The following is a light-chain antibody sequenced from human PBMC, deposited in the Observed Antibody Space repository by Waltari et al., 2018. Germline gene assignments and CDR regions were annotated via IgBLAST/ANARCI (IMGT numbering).Light chain of an antibody. CDR1: NVGSKS. Sequence: SYVLTQPPSASVATGETARITCGGDNVGSKSVHWYQQKPGQAPLLVVYDDRARPSGIPDRFSASKSGNTATLTITRVENGDEADYYCQVWDTTSDRVVFGGGTKLTVL. CDR3: QVWDTTSDRVV. CDR2: DDR. V-gene: IGLV3-21*02. J-gene: IGLJ2*01.